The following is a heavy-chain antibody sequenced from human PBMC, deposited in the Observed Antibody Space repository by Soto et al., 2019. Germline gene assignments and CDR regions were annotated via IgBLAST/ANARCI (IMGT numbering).Heavy chain of an antibody. CDR2: VNWDGDTT. V-gene: IGHV3-43D*04. J-gene: IGHJ6*02. CDR1: GFTFDDFA. CDR3: AKGATANTHYQYYGMDV. Sequence: GGSLRLSCAASGFTFDDFAMCWVRQVPGKGLEWISLVNWDGDTTFYADSVKGRFIISRDNSKNSVYLQMNSLRSDDSAIYYCAKGATANTHYQYYGMDVWGRGTTVTVSS. D-gene: IGHD4-17*01.